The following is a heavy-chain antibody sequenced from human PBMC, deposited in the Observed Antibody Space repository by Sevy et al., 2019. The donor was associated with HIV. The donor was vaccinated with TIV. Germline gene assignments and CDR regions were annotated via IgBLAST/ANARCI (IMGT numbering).Heavy chain of an antibody. CDR3: ARRGYSYGRAYYFDY. CDR1: GFTFSSYD. CDR2: IGTAGDT. D-gene: IGHD5-18*01. Sequence: GGSLRLSCAASGFTFSSYDMHWVRQATGKGLEWVSAIGTAGDTYYPGSVKGRFTISRENAKNSLYLQMNSLRAGDTAVYYCARRGYSYGRAYYFDYWGQGTLVTVSS. V-gene: IGHV3-13*01. J-gene: IGHJ4*02.